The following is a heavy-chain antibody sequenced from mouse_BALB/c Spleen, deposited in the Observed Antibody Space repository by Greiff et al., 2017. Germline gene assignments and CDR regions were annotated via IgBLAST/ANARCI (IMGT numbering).Heavy chain of an antibody. V-gene: IGHV5-15*02. Sequence: DVHLVESGGGLVQPGGSRKLSCAASGFTFSDYGMAWVRQAPEKGPEWVAFISNLAYSIYYADTVTGRFTISRENAKNTLYLEMSSLRSEDTAMYYCARRTVDYFDYWGQGTTLTVAS. D-gene: IGHD1-1*01. CDR1: GFTFSDYG. J-gene: IGHJ2*01. CDR2: ISNLAYSI. CDR3: ARRTVDYFDY.